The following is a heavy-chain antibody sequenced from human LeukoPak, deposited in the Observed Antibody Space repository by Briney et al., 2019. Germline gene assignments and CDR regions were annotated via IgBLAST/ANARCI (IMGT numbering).Heavy chain of an antibody. D-gene: IGHD6-13*01. Sequence: PGGSLRLSCAASGSTFSSYDMHWVRQATGKGLEWVSAIGTAGDTYYPGSVKGRFTISRENAKNSLYLQMNSLRAGDTAVYYCARARVDVSSSWFSPLDYWGQGTLVTVSS. V-gene: IGHV3-13*01. J-gene: IGHJ4*02. CDR1: GSTFSSYD. CDR2: IGTAGDT. CDR3: ARARVDVSSSWFSPLDY.